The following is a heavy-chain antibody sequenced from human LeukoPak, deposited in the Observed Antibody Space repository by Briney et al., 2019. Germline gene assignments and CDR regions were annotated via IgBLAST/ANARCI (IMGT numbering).Heavy chain of an antibody. V-gene: IGHV4-59*08. D-gene: IGHD1-26*01. CDR3: ARRSGSYYYWYFDL. CDR2: IYYSGST. Sequence: SETLSLTCTVSGGSISSYYWSWIRQPPGKGLEWIGYIYYSGSTNYNPSLKSRVTISVDTSKNQFSLKLSSVTAADTAVYYCARRSGSYYYWYFDLWGRGTLVTVSS. CDR1: GGSISSYY. J-gene: IGHJ2*01.